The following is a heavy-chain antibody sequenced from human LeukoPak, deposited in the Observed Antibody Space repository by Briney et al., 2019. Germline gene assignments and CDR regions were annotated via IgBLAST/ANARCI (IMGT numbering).Heavy chain of an antibody. CDR2: MSHSGYP. CDR3: ASMGTTKTFDY. D-gene: IGHD1-7*01. V-gene: IGHV4-34*01. Sequence: PSETLSLTCAVYGGSFSGYSWTWIRQPPGKGLEWIGEMSHSGYPNYNPSLKSRVIISVDKSKNQFSLRLTSVTAADTAVYYCASMGTTKTFDYWGQGTLVTVSS. J-gene: IGHJ4*02. CDR1: GGSFSGYS.